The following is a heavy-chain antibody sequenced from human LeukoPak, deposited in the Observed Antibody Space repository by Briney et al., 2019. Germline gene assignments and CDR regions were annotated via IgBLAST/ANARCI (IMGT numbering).Heavy chain of an antibody. D-gene: IGHD6-13*01. V-gene: IGHV1-3*04. CDR2: IKTGDGTT. Sequence: ASVKVSCKASGYTFTSYAVHWVRQAAGQRPEWLGKIKTGDGTTEISEKFRGRVTFSRDSDATIAYMELISLTSEDTALYYCARVALGGYSSSPLEHWGQGTLVTVSS. J-gene: IGHJ4*02. CDR1: GYTFTSYA. CDR3: ARVALGGYSSSPLEH.